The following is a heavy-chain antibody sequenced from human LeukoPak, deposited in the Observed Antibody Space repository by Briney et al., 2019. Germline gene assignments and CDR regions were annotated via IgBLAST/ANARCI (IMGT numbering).Heavy chain of an antibody. CDR2: INHNGNVN. CDR3: ARDSAGSTYYPYNWFDP. V-gene: IGHV3-7*01. Sequence: GGSLRLSCAASGFTFSSYWMNWARQAPGKGLEWVASINHNGNVNYYVDSVKGRFTISRDNAKNSLYLQMNSLRAEDTAVYYCARDSAGSTYYPYNWFDPWGQGTLVTVSS. J-gene: IGHJ5*02. D-gene: IGHD3-3*01. CDR1: GFTFSSYW.